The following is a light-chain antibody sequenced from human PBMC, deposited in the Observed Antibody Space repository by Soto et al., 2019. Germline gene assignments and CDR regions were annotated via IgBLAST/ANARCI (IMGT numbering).Light chain of an antibody. Sequence: DIVLTQSPLSLPVTPGEPASITCRSSQSLLYSNGYNYLGWYLQKPGQSPQLLIYLGSNRASGVXDXXSGGGSGTDFTLKISRVEAEDVWVYYFVQPLRTPWTCGQGTKVEIK. V-gene: IGKV2-28*01. J-gene: IGKJ1*01. CDR1: QSLLYSNGYNY. CDR3: VQPLRTPWT. CDR2: LGS.